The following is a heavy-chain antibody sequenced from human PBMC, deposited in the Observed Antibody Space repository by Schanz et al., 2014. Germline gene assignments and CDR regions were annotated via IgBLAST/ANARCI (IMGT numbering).Heavy chain of an antibody. J-gene: IGHJ4*02. CDR2: IDADGNST. CDR1: GFTFSNYW. CDR3: AAHETLSTTACYPS. V-gene: IGHV3-74*01. D-gene: IGHD2-2*01. Sequence: EVQLVESGGGFVQPGGSLRLSCAASGFTFSNYWIHWVRQAPGKGLVWVSRIDADGNSTSYADSVKGRFTISRDNAKNTLYLQLNSLRAEDTAVYYCAAHETLSTTACYPSWGQGTLVAVSS.